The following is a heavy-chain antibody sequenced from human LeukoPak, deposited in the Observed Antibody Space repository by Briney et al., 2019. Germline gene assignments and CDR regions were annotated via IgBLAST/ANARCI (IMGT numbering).Heavy chain of an antibody. CDR1: GGSFSGYY. D-gene: IGHD3-3*01. V-gene: IGHV4-34*01. Sequence: SETLSLTCAAYGGSFSGYYWSWIRQPPGKGLEWIGEINHSGSTNYNPSLKSRVTISVDTSKNQFSLKLSSVTAADTAVYYCARGAYFWSGYPLDYWGQGTLVTVSS. J-gene: IGHJ4*02. CDR2: INHSGST. CDR3: ARGAYFWSGYPLDY.